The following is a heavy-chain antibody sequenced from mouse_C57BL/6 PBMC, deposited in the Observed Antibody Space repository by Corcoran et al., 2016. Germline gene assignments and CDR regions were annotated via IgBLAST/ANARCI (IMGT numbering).Heavy chain of an antibody. J-gene: IGHJ1*03. CDR3: ARSSSWYFDV. D-gene: IGHD1-1*01. Sequence: QIQLVQSGPELKKPGETVKISCKASGYTFTTYGMSWVKQAPGKGLKWMGWINTYSGVPTYADDFKGRFAFSLETSASTAYLQINNLENEDTATYFCARSSSWYFDVWGTGTTVTVSS. V-gene: IGHV9-3*01. CDR2: INTYSGVP. CDR1: GYTFTTYG.